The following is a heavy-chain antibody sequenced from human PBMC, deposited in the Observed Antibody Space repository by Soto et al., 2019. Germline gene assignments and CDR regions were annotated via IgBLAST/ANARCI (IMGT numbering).Heavy chain of an antibody. J-gene: IGHJ4*02. D-gene: IGHD1-26*01. V-gene: IGHV3-15*07. Sequence: PGGSLRLSCAASGFTFSNAWMNWVRQAPGKGLEWVGRIKSKTDGGTTDYAAPVKGRFTISRDDSKNTLYLQMNSLKTEDTAVYYCTTDRDSGSFTREHYWGQGTLVTVSS. CDR2: IKSKTDGGTT. CDR1: GFTFSNAW. CDR3: TTDRDSGSFTREHY.